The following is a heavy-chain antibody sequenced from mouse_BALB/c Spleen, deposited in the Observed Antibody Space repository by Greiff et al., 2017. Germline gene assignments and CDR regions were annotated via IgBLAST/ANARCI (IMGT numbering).Heavy chain of an antibody. J-gene: IGHJ4*01. Sequence: VKLMESGGGLVKPGGSLKLSCAASGFTFSSYAMSWVRQTPEKRLEWVASISSGGSTYYPDSVKGRFTISRDNARNILYLQMSSLRSEDTAMYYCALLRYAMDYWGQGTSVTVSS. CDR2: ISSGGST. CDR3: ALLRYAMDY. CDR1: GFTFSSYA. V-gene: IGHV5-6-5*01. D-gene: IGHD1-1*01.